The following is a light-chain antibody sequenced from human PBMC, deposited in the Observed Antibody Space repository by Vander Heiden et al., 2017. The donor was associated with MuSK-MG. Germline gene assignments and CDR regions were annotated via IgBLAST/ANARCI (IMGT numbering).Light chain of an antibody. Sequence: DIQMTQSPSSLSASVGDRVTITCRASQNSFSYLNWYQQKPGMAPRLLMSAATSLQSGVPSRFSGSGSGTDFSLTISSLQPEDFATYYWQQSVSIPLTFGGGTKVELK. CDR1: QNSFSY. CDR2: AAT. J-gene: IGKJ4*01. V-gene: IGKV1-39*01. CDR3: QQSVSIPLT.